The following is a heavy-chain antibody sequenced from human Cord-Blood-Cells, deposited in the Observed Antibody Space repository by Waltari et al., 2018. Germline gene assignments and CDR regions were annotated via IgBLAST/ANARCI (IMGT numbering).Heavy chain of an antibody. CDR2: IRSKANSYAT. D-gene: IGHD4-17*01. J-gene: IGHJ3*02. CDR3: TSTTVINAFDI. V-gene: IGHV3-73*02. CDR1: GFTFSGPA. Sequence: EVQLVESGGGLVQPGGSLKLSCAASGFTFSGPAMHWVRQASGKGLEWVGRIRSKANSYATAYAASVKGRFTISRDDSKNTAYLQMNSLKTEDTAVYYCTSTTVINAFDIWGQGTMVTVSS.